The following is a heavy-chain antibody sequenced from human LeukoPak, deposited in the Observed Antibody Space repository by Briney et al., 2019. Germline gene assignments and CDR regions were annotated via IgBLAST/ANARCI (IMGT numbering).Heavy chain of an antibody. J-gene: IGHJ4*02. CDR1: GYTFTGYY. Sequence: ASVKVSCKASGYTFTGYYMHWVRQAPGQGLEWMGRINPNSGGTNYAQKFQGRATMTRDTSISTAYMELSRLRSDDTAVYYCARAVRKTYYYDSREKSVGFVWGQGALVTVSS. D-gene: IGHD3-22*01. CDR2: INPNSGGT. V-gene: IGHV1-2*06. CDR3: ARAVRKTYYYDSREKSVGFV.